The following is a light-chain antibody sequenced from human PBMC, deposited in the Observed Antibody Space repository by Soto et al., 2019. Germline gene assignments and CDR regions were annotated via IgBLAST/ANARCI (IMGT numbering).Light chain of an antibody. V-gene: IGLV2-14*03. J-gene: IGLJ1*01. CDR3: SSWTSGATYV. Sequence: QSALTQPASVSGSPGQSITISCAGTSSDVGAYNYVSWYQHHPGKPPKLMIYDVNNRPSGDSNRFSGSKSGNTASLTISGLQAEDEADYYCSSWTSGATYVFGSGTKLTVL. CDR2: DVN. CDR1: SSDVGAYNY.